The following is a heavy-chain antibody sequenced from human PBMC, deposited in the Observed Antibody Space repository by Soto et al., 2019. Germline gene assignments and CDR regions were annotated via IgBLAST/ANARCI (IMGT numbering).Heavy chain of an antibody. CDR1: GGTFSSYA. CDR2: IIPIFGTA. CDR3: ARGIAVAGEGYYYGMDV. D-gene: IGHD6-19*01. Sequence: QVQLVQSGAEVKKPGSSVKVSCKASGGTFSSYAISWVRQAPGQGLEWMGGIIPIFGTANYAQKFQGRVTITADESTSTAYMELSSLRSEDTDVYYCARGIAVAGEGYYYGMDVWGQGTTVTVSS. J-gene: IGHJ6*02. V-gene: IGHV1-69*01.